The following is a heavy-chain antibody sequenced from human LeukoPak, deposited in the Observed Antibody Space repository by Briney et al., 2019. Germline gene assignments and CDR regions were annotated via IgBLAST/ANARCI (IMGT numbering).Heavy chain of an antibody. CDR3: ARSWFSTGPADY. V-gene: IGHV4-39*01. Sequence: PSETLSLTCTVSGDSISSSSYYWGWIRQPPGQGLEWIGSIFHSGSTYYNPSLKSRVTISVGTSKNQFSLKLTSVTAADTAVYYCARSWFSTGPADYWGQGTLVTVSS. D-gene: IGHD6-13*01. J-gene: IGHJ4*02. CDR1: GDSISSSSYY. CDR2: IFHSGST.